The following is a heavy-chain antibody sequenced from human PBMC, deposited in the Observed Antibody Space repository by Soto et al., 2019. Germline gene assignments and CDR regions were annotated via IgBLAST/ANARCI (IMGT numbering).Heavy chain of an antibody. CDR3: ARGGIPPSGYGIAYAMDV. J-gene: IGHJ6*02. CDR2: IYYSGST. D-gene: IGHD1-26*01. CDR1: GVCISGSRYY. Sequence: PSETLSLTCTVSGVCISGSRYYWGWIRQPPGRGLEWIGNIYYSGSTYYTPALKSRVTLSVDTSKNQFSLNLNSVTAADTAVYYCARGGIPPSGYGIAYAMDVWGQGTTVTVSS. V-gene: IGHV4-39*01.